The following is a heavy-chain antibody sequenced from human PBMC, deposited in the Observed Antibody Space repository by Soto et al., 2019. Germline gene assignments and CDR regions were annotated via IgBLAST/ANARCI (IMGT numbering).Heavy chain of an antibody. V-gene: IGHV2-70*11. CDR3: ARTGRDGYNLYYFDY. Sequence: SGPTLVNPTQTLTLTCTFSGFSLSTSGMCVSWIRQPPGKALEWLARIDWDDDKYYSTSLKTRLTISKDTSKNQVVLTMTNMDPVDTATYYCARTGRDGYNLYYFDYWGQGTLVTVSS. CDR1: GFSLSTSGMC. D-gene: IGHD5-12*01. J-gene: IGHJ4*02. CDR2: IDWDDDK.